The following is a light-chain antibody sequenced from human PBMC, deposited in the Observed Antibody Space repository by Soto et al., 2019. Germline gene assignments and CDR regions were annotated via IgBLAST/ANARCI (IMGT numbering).Light chain of an antibody. CDR3: HQYGSSSWT. J-gene: IGKJ1*01. CDR1: QSVSNY. Sequence: DIVLTQSPGTLSLSPGERATLSCRASQSVSNYLAWYQQKPGQAPRLLIYDTTNRATGIPARFSGSGSGTDFTLTINKLEPEDFAVYYCHQYGSSSWTFGQGTKVDIK. CDR2: DTT. V-gene: IGKV3-20*01.